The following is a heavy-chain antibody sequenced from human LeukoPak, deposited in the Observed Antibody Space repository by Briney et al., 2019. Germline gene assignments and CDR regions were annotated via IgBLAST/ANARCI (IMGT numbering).Heavy chain of an antibody. CDR2: IYYSGST. D-gene: IGHD1-14*01. CDR1: GGSINTSDYY. V-gene: IGHV4-61*05. CDR3: ARNPGALYNWFDP. J-gene: IGHJ5*02. Sequence: SETLSLTCTVSGGSINTSDYYWSWIRQPPGKGLEWIGYIYYSGSTNYNPSLKSRVTISVDTSKNQFSLKLSSVTAADTAVYYCARNPGALYNWFDPWGQGTLVTVSS.